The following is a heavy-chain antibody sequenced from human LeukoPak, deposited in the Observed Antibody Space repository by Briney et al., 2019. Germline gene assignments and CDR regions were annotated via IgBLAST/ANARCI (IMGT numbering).Heavy chain of an antibody. V-gene: IGHV1-46*01. CDR3: ARDMGGLDYYGSGSYFHAFDI. CDR1: GYTFTSYY. D-gene: IGHD3-10*01. J-gene: IGHJ3*02. CDR2: INPSGGST. Sequence: GASVKVSCKASGYTFTSYYMHWVRQAPGQGLEWMGIINPSGGSTSYAQKFQGRVTMTRDTSTSTVYMELSSLRSEDTAVYYCARDMGGLDYYGSGSYFHAFDIWGQGTMVTVSS.